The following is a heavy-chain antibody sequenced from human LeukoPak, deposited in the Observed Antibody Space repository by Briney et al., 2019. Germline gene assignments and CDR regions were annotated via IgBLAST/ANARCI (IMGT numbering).Heavy chain of an antibody. D-gene: IGHD5-18*01. CDR3: ARGSGYSYGFPDY. CDR2: IYSGDIT. CDR1: GGSFSGYY. J-gene: IGHJ4*02. V-gene: IGHV3-53*01. Sequence: ETLSLTCAVYGGSFSGYYWSWVRQAPGKGLEWVSVIYSGDITYYTDSVKGRFTISRDNSKNTLYLQMNSLRAEDTAVYYCARGSGYSYGFPDYWGQGTLVTVSS.